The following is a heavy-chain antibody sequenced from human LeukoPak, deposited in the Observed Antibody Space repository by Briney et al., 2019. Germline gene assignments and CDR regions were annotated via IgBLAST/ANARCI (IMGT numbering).Heavy chain of an antibody. J-gene: IGHJ3*02. D-gene: IGHD3-22*01. CDR2: MFHSGST. Sequence: SETLSLTCSVSGYSISSGFYWGWIRQPPGKGLECIGSMFHSGSTYYNPSLKSRVTISVDTSKNQFSLKLSSVTAADTAVYYCARANYYDTSGYSRGAFDIWGQGTMVTVSS. CDR1: GYSISSGFY. V-gene: IGHV4-38-2*02. CDR3: ARANYYDTSGYSRGAFDI.